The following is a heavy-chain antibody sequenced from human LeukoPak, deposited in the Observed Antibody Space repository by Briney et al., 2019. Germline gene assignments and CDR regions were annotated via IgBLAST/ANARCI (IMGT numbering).Heavy chain of an antibody. Sequence: PGGSLRLSCAASGFTFSNYAMSWVRQAPGKGLEWVASIKQDGSERYFVDSVKGRFTISRDNAKNSLYLQMNSLRAEDTAVYYCARVHLIAAAGTFDYWGQGTLVTVSS. CDR1: GFTFSNYA. V-gene: IGHV3-7*01. J-gene: IGHJ4*02. D-gene: IGHD6-13*01. CDR2: IKQDGSER. CDR3: ARVHLIAAAGTFDY.